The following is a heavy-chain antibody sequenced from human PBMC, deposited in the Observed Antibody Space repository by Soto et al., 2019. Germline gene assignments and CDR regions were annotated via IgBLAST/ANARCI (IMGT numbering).Heavy chain of an antibody. CDR2: ISYDGSNK. J-gene: IGHJ6*02. Sequence: PGGYLRLSCAASGFTFSSYAMHWVRQAPGKGLEWVAVISYDGSNKYYADSVKGRFTLSRDNSKNTLYLQMNSLRAEDTAVYYCARDEWRITMIVVVYPPDGMDVWGQGTTVTVSS. CDR1: GFTFSSYA. CDR3: ARDEWRITMIVVVYPPDGMDV. D-gene: IGHD3-22*01. V-gene: IGHV3-30-3*01.